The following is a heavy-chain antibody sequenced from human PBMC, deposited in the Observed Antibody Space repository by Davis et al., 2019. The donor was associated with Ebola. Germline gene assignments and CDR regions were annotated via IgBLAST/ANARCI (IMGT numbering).Heavy chain of an antibody. CDR1: GYSISSDYY. D-gene: IGHD4-23*01. CDR2: IKHRGST. CDR3: ARHLSYGGNPGKYYFDY. J-gene: IGHJ4*02. V-gene: IGHV4-38-2*02. Sequence: MPSETLSLTCTVSGYSISSDYYWGWIRQPPGKGLEWIGSIKHRGSTYYNPSLKSRATMAVDTSKSQFSLKLTSVTAADTAVYYCARHLSYGGNPGKYYFDYWGQGTLVTVSS.